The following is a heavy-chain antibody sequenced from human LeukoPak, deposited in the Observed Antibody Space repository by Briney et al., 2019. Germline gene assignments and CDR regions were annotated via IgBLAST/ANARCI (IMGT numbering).Heavy chain of an antibody. CDR1: GFTFSSYG. CDR3: ARESPVAATGRSWFDS. D-gene: IGHD6-13*01. J-gene: IGHJ5*01. Sequence: GGSLRLSCAASGFTFSSYGMSWVRQAPGKGLEWVSTITGSGGTTYYADSVRGRFTISRDNFKNTLYLQMNSLRAEDTALYYCARESPVAATGRSWFDSWGQGTLVTVSS. CDR2: ITGSGGTT. V-gene: IGHV3-23*01.